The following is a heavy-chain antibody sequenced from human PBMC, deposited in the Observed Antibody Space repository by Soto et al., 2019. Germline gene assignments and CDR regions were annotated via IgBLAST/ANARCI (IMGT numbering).Heavy chain of an antibody. Sequence: QLLLQESGPGLVKPSETLSLTCTVSGGSIISSDYYCGWIRQPPGKGLEWIGPISYTGRTYYNPSLKRRFTISVDTSKNKFSLKLSSVTDADTAVYYCARHADIHTMAVKVDFLYHGTLVTVSS. CDR3: ARHADIHTMAVKVDF. CDR2: ISYTGRT. D-gene: IGHD6-19*01. J-gene: IGHJ4*01. V-gene: IGHV4-39*01. CDR1: GGSIISSDYY.